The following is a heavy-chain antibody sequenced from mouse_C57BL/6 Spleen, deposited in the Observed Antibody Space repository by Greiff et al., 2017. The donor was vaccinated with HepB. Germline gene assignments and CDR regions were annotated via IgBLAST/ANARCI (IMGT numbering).Heavy chain of an antibody. CDR3: ARTGTYARDY. J-gene: IGHJ4*01. D-gene: IGHD4-1*01. CDR1: GYTFTSYW. Sequence: QVQLQQPGAELVRPGTSVKLSCKASGYTFTSYWMHWVKQRPGQGLEWIGVIDPSDSYTNYNQKFKGKATLTVDTSSSTAYMQLSSLTSEDSAVYYYARTGTYARDYWGQGTSVTVSS. V-gene: IGHV1-59*01. CDR2: IDPSDSYT.